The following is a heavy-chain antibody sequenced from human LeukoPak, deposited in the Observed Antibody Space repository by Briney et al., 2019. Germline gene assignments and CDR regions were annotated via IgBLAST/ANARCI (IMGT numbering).Heavy chain of an antibody. CDR3: VRLGSGWSMDY. J-gene: IGHJ4*02. CDR2: IWSDGSDK. V-gene: IGHV3-33*08. D-gene: IGHD6-19*01. Sequence: PEGSLRLSCAASGFTFSSYGMHWVRQAPGKGLEWVALIWSDGSDKYYAESVKGRFTISRDNSKNTLYLQMNSLRGDDTAVYYCVRLGSGWSMDYWGQGTLVTVSS. CDR1: GFTFSSYG.